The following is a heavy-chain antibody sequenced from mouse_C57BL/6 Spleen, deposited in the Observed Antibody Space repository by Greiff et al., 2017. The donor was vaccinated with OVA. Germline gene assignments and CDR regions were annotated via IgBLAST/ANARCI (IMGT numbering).Heavy chain of an antibody. D-gene: IGHD2-3*01. J-gene: IGHJ4*01. CDR1: GFTFSSYA. Sequence: EVKLMESGGGLVKPGGSLKLSCAASGFTFSSYAMSWVRQTPEKRLEWVATISDGGSYTYYPDNVKGRFTISRDNAKNNLYLQMSHLKSEDTAMYYCARGAYDGYAMDYWGQGTSVTVSS. CDR3: ARGAYDGYAMDY. V-gene: IGHV5-4*03. CDR2: ISDGGSYT.